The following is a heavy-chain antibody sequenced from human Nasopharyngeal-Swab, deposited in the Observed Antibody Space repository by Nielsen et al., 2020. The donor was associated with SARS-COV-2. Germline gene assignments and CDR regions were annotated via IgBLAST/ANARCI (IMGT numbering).Heavy chain of an antibody. CDR2: IKQDGSEK. J-gene: IGHJ6*02. CDR1: GFTFSNYW. CDR3: ARESYYGMDV. V-gene: IGHV3-7*01. Sequence: GESLKISCAASGFTFSNYWMTWVRQAPGKGLEWVANIKQDGSEKYYVDSVKGRFTISRDNAKNSLYLQMNSLRAEDTAVYYCARESYYGMDVWGQGTTVTVSS.